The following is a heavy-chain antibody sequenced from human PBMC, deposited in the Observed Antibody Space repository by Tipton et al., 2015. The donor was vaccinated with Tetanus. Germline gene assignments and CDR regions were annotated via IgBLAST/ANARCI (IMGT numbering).Heavy chain of an antibody. CDR2: ISGSGGST. Sequence: SLRLSCAASGFTFSSYAMSWVRQAPGKGLEWVSAISGSGGSTYYADSVKGRFTISRDNSKNTLYLQMNSLRAEDTAVYYCAKRIVGLGYFDYWGRGTLVTVSS. CDR1: GFTFSSYA. CDR3: AKRIVGLGYFDY. D-gene: IGHD1-26*01. V-gene: IGHV3-23*01. J-gene: IGHJ4*02.